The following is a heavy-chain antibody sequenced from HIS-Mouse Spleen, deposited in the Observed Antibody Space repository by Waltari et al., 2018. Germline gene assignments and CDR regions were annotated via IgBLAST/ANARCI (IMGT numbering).Heavy chain of an antibody. V-gene: IGHV4-34*01. CDR3: ARISSGSYLDY. CDR1: GGSFSGYY. Sequence: QVQLQQWGAGLLKPSETLSLTCAVYGGSFSGYYWSWIRQPPGKGREWIGEINHSGSTNYNPSPKSRVTISVETSKSQLSLKLSSVTAADTAVYYCARISSGSYLDYWGQGTLVTVSS. J-gene: IGHJ4*02. D-gene: IGHD1-26*01. CDR2: INHSGST.